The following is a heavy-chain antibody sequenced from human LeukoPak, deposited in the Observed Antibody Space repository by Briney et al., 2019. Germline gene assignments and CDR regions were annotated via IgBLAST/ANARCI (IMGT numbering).Heavy chain of an antibody. V-gene: IGHV4-30-2*01. D-gene: IGHD3-10*01. Sequence: SSQTLSLTCTVSGGSISSGGYYWSWIRQPPGKGLEWIGEINHSGSTNYNPSLKSRVTISVDTSKNQFSLKLSSVTAADTAVYYCARVGYYGSGSSDYWGQGTLVTVSS. CDR2: INHSGST. CDR1: GGSISSGGYY. CDR3: ARVGYYGSGSSDY. J-gene: IGHJ4*02.